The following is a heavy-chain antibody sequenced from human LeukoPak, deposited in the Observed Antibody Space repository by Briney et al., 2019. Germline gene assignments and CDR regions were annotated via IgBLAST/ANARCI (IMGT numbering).Heavy chain of an antibody. Sequence: GRSLRLSCAASGFTFSSYAVNWVRQAPGKGLEWVSSISSSSSYIYYADSVKGRFTISRDNAKNSLYLQMNSLRAEDTAVYYCARDSSSGWYGYWGQGTLVTVSS. CDR1: GFTFSSYA. J-gene: IGHJ4*02. D-gene: IGHD6-19*01. V-gene: IGHV3-21*01. CDR2: ISSSSSYI. CDR3: ARDSSSGWYGY.